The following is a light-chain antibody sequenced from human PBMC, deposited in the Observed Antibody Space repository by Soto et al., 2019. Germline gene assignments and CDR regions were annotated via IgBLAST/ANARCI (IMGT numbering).Light chain of an antibody. CDR3: SSFTTSRLYV. V-gene: IGLV2-14*01. CDR1: GNDIGAYDY. J-gene: IGLJ1*01. CDR2: GVH. Sequence: QSALTQPTSVSGSPGQSIAIPCPGNGNDIGAYDYVSWYQQHPGKAPRLLIHGVHNRPPGISSRFSGFKSGVTASLTISGLQAEDEADYYCSSFTTSRLYVCGTGTKVTVL.